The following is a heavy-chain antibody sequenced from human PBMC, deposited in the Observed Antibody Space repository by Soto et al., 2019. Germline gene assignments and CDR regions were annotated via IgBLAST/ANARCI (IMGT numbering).Heavy chain of an antibody. CDR3: STEIGDGGQNYYYGMDV. J-gene: IGHJ6*02. Sequence: ASVKVSCKVSGHSLTELSMHWVRQAPGKGLEWMGSFDPKDGERIYAQKFQGRDTLTEDTSTDTAYMELSSLRSEDTAVYYCSTEIGDGGQNYYYGMDVWGQGTTVTVSS. D-gene: IGHD2-21*01. V-gene: IGHV1-24*01. CDR1: GHSLTELS. CDR2: FDPKDGER.